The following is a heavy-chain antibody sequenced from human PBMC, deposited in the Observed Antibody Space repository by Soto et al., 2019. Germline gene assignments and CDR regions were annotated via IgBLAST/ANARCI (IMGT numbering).Heavy chain of an antibody. CDR1: GFTFSSYS. D-gene: IGHD3-3*01. CDR2: ISSSSSTI. Sequence: EVQLVESGGGLVQPGGSLRLSCAASGFTFSSYSMNWVRQAPGKGLEWVSYISSSSSTIYYADSVKGRFTISRDNAKNSLYLQMNSLRDEDTAVYYCASDNRYYDFWSGCLLDYWGQGTLVTVSS. V-gene: IGHV3-48*02. J-gene: IGHJ4*02. CDR3: ASDNRYYDFWSGCLLDY.